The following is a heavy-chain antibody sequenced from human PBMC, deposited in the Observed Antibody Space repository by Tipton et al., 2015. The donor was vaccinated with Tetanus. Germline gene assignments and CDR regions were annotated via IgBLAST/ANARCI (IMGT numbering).Heavy chain of an antibody. CDR1: GDSISSSEYY. D-gene: IGHD2-15*01. V-gene: IGHV4-39*01. CDR3: ARPPLGYCGGGNCFAWFDC. CDR2: VYYDGSA. J-gene: IGHJ4*02. Sequence: TLSLTCTVSGDSISSSEYYWGWIRQPPGEGLEWIASVYYDGSAYTNPSLKSRIAISIDTSGSQFSLKVHSVTAADTAFYYCARPPLGYCGGGNCFAWFDCWGQGALVTVSS.